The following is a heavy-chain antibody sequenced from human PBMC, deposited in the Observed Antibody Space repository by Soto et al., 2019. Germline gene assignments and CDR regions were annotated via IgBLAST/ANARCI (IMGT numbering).Heavy chain of an antibody. CDR2: ISYDGSNK. Sequence: QVQLVESGGGVVQPGRSLRLSCAASGFTFSSYGMHWVRQAPGKGLEWVAVISYDGSNKYYADSVKGRFTISRDNSKNTLYLQMNSLRAEDTAVYYCAKDRSSSWPEYFDYWGQGTLVTVSS. J-gene: IGHJ4*02. CDR1: GFTFSSYG. CDR3: AKDRSSSWPEYFDY. V-gene: IGHV3-30*18. D-gene: IGHD6-13*01.